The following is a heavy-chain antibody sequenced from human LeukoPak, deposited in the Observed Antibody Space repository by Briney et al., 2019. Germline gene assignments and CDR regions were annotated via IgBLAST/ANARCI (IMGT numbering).Heavy chain of an antibody. D-gene: IGHD6-13*01. J-gene: IGHJ4*02. CDR3: ARDPNRYAAALAFEY. CDR1: GYPFNSYG. CDR2: ISAYNGNT. V-gene: IGHV1-18*01. Sequence: ASVKVSCKASGYPFNSYGITWVRQAPGQGLEWMRWISAYNGNTNYAQKFQGRVTMTTDTSTSTVYMDLRSLRSDDTAVYYCARDPNRYAAALAFEYWGQGTLVTVSS.